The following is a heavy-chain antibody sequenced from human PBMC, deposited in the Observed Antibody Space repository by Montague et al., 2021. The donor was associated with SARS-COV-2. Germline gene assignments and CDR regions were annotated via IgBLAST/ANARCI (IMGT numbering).Heavy chain of an antibody. CDR3: ARDAVGGLDV. J-gene: IGHJ6*02. V-gene: IGHV4-31*11. CDR1: GVSISGGNYY. CDR2: IYYTGRS. D-gene: IGHD1-26*01. Sequence: TLSLTRAVSGVSISGGNYYWSWIRRHPEKGLEWIGYIYYTGRSEYNPSLESRVSISVDTSKNEFSLTMNSVTAADTAVYYCARDAVGGLDVWGQGTTVTVSS.